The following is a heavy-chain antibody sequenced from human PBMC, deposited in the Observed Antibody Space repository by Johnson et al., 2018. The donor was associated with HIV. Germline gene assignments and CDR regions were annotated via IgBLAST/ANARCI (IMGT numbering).Heavy chain of an antibody. Sequence: VQLVESGGGVVQPGRSLRLSCAASGFTFSSYAMHWVRQAPGKGLEWVAVISYDGSNKYYADSVKGRFTISRDNSKNTLYLQMNSLRAEDTAVYYCAKGGSLTQDAPFDIWGQGTMVTVSS. J-gene: IGHJ3*02. CDR1: GFTFSSYA. CDR2: ISYDGSNK. CDR3: AKGGSLTQDAPFDI. V-gene: IGHV3-30-3*01. D-gene: IGHD1-14*01.